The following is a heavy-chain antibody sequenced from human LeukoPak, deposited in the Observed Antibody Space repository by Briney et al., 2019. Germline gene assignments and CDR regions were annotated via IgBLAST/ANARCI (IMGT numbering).Heavy chain of an antibody. V-gene: IGHV6-1*01. CDR3: ARAVLAVAGGRWFDP. CDR2: TYYRSKWYN. D-gene: IGHD6-19*01. Sequence: SQTLSLTCAIPGDSVSSNSAAWNWIRQSPSRGLEWLGRTYYRSKWYNDYAVSVKSRITINPDTSKNQFSLQLNSVTPEDTAVYYCARAVLAVAGGRWFDPWGQGTLVTVSS. J-gene: IGHJ5*02. CDR1: GDSVSSNSAA.